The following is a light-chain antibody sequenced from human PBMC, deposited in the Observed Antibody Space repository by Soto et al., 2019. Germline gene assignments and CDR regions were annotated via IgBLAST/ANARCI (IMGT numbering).Light chain of an antibody. CDR2: EVS. J-gene: IGLJ3*02. CDR1: SSDVGAYNY. V-gene: IGLV2-8*01. CDR3: TSYAGSNIWV. Sequence: QSALPQPPSASGSPGQSVTMSCTGTSSDVGAYNYVSWYQQYPGKAPKLMIYEVSKRPSGVPDRFSGSKSGKTASLTVSGLQPEDEADYYCTSYAGSNIWVFGGGTKVTVL.